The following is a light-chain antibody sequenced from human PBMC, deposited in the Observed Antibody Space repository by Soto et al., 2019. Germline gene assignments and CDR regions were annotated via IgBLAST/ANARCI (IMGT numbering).Light chain of an antibody. Sequence: QSVLTQPASVSGSPGQSITISGTGTSSDVGSYNLVSWYQQHPGKAPKLMIYEGSKRPSGVSNRFSGSKSGDTASLTISGLQAEDGADYYCCSYAGSSTSPYVFGTGTKVTVL. J-gene: IGLJ1*01. CDR3: CSYAGSSTSPYV. V-gene: IGLV2-23*01. CDR2: EGS. CDR1: SSDVGSYNL.